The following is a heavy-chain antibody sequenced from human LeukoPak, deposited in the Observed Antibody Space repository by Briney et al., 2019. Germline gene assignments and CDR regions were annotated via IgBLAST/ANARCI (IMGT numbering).Heavy chain of an antibody. V-gene: IGHV1-69*04. Sequence: GASVKVSCKASGGTFSSYTISWVRQAPGQGPGWMGRIIPILGIANYAQKFQGRVTITADKSTSTAYMELSSLRSEDTAVYYCAREREDSSDCWGQGTLVTVSS. CDR1: GGTFSSYT. CDR2: IIPILGIA. CDR3: AREREDSSDC. D-gene: IGHD3-22*01. J-gene: IGHJ4*02.